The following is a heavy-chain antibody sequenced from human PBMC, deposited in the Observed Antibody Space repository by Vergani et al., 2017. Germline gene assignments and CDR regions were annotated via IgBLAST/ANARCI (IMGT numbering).Heavy chain of an antibody. CDR2: IYYSGIT. CDR1: GGSISSYY. Sequence: QVQLQESGPGLVKPSETLSLTCTVSGGSISSYYWSWIRQPPGKGLEWIGYIYYSGITNYNPSLKSRVTISVDTSKNQFSLKLSSVTAADTAVYYCARSLRCLEWFSDIWGQGTMVTVSS. D-gene: IGHD3-3*01. V-gene: IGHV4-59*01. CDR3: ARSLRCLEWFSDI. J-gene: IGHJ3*02.